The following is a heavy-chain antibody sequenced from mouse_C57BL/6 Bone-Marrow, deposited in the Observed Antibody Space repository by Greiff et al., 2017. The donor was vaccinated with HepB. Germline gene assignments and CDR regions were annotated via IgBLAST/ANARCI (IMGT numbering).Heavy chain of an antibody. CDR3: AREITWDFDY. D-gene: IGHD1-1*01. CDR2: ISYDGSN. V-gene: IGHV3-6*01. Sequence: EVQLQQSGPGLVKPSQSLSLTCSVTGYSITSGYYWNWIRQFPGNKLEWRGYISYDGSNNYNPSLKNRISITRDTSKNQFFLKLNSVTTEDTATYYCAREITWDFDYWGQGTTLTVSS. J-gene: IGHJ2*01. CDR1: GYSITSGYY.